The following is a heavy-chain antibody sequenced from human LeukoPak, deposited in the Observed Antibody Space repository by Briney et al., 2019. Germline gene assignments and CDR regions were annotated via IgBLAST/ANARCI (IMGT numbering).Heavy chain of an antibody. V-gene: IGHV3-30*02. J-gene: IGHJ5*02. CDR2: IRYDGSNK. D-gene: IGHD3-3*01. CDR1: GFTFSSYG. CDR3: AKGRLFYDFWSGTLFDP. Sequence: GGSLRLSCAASGFTFSSYGMHWVRQAPGKGREWVAFIRYDGSNKYYADSVKGRFTISRDNSKNTLYLQMNSLRAEDTAVYYCAKGRLFYDFWSGTLFDPWGQGTLVTVSS.